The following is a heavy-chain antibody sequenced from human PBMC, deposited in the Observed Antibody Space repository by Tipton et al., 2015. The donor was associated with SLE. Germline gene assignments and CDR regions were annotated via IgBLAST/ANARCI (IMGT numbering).Heavy chain of an antibody. CDR3: ARGRRRGPGAFDI. CDR1: GGSFSGYY. V-gene: IGHV4-34*01. J-gene: IGHJ3*02. D-gene: IGHD1-1*01. Sequence: TLSLTCAVYGGSFSGYYWSCIRQPPGKGLEWIAEINHSGSTNYNPSLKSRVTMSVDTSKNQFSLKLSSVTAADTALYYCARGRRRGPGAFDIWGQGTMISVSS. CDR2: INHSGST.